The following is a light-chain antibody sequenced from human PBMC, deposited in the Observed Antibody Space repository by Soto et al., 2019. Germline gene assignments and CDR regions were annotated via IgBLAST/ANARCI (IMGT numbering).Light chain of an antibody. V-gene: IGKV2-28*01. J-gene: IGKJ1*01. Sequence: VMTQSPLSPPVTPGEPASISCKSIQTLLHSNGYNYMDWYLQQPGQSPQLLIYLGSNRAAGVPDRFSGSGSGTDFTLKISRVEAEDVGVYYCKHRRQSWTFGRGTKVDIK. CDR2: LGS. CDR3: KHRRQSWT. CDR1: QTLLHSNGYNY.